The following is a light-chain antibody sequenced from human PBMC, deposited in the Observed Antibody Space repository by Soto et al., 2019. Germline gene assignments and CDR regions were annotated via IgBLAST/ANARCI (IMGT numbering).Light chain of an antibody. CDR2: EVS. CDR3: SSYTSSSTLLV. CDR1: SSDVGGYNY. J-gene: IGLJ1*01. V-gene: IGLV2-14*01. Sequence: QYALTQPASVSGSPGQSITISCTGTSSDVGGYNYVSWYQQHPGKAPKLMIYEVSNRPSGISNRFSASKSGNTASLTISGLQAEDEADYYCSSYTSSSTLLVFGTGTKLTVL.